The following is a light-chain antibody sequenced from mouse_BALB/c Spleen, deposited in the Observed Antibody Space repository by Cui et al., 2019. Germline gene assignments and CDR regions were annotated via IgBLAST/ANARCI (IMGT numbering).Light chain of an antibody. CDR3: QQWSSYPRT. V-gene: IGKV4-55*01. J-gene: IGKJ1*01. Sequence: QIVLTQSPAIMSASPGEKVTMTCSASSSVSYMYLYQQKPRSSPRILIYDTSILASGVPVRFSGSGSGTSYSLTISRMEAEDAATYYCQQWSSYPRTFGGGTKLEIK. CDR2: DTS. CDR1: SSVSY.